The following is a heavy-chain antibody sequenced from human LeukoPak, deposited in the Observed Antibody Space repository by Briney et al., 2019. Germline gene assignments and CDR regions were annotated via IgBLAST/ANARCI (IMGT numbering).Heavy chain of an antibody. Sequence: HGESLKISCKGSGYSFTSYWTGWVRQMPGKGLEWMGIIYPGDSDTRYSPSFQGQVTISADKSISTAYLQWSSLKASDTAMYYCASDGGSGYRGGDAFDIWGQGTMVTVSS. CDR2: IYPGDSDT. CDR1: GYSFTSYW. J-gene: IGHJ3*02. CDR3: ASDGGSGYRGGDAFDI. D-gene: IGHD3-22*01. V-gene: IGHV5-51*01.